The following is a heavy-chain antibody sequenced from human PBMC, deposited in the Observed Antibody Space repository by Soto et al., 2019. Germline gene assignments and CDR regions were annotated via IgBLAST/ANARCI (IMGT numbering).Heavy chain of an antibody. D-gene: IGHD1-20*01. CDR3: TRETVAGITGLDY. J-gene: IGHJ4*02. CDR2: ISVSDAFI. CDR1: GFNVGAFA. V-gene: IGHV3-23*01. Sequence: GGSLRLSCAASGFNVGAFAVNWVRQAPGKGLEWVSGISVSDAFIYYADSVRGRFSTSRDASENILYLQMNSLRVDDTALYYCTRETVAGITGLDYWGPGTLVTSPQ.